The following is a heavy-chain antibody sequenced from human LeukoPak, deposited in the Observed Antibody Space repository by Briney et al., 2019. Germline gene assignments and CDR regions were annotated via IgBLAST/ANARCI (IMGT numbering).Heavy chain of an antibody. D-gene: IGHD6-13*01. CDR2: INPDGSTT. V-gene: IGHV3-74*01. CDR3: ARAGIAAAADY. CDR1: GFTFSNYW. Sequence: AGGCLRLSCAASGFTFSNYWIHWVRQDPGKGLVWVSFINPDGSTTNYADSVKGRFTISRDNAKNALYLQMNSLRAEDTAVYYCARAGIAAAADYWGQGTLVTVSS. J-gene: IGHJ4*02.